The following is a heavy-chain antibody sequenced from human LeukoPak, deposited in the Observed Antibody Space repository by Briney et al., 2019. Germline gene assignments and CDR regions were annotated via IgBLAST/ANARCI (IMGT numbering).Heavy chain of an antibody. CDR2: IRVSGSTI. CDR3: AIPGARGYYDSSGPPGY. D-gene: IGHD3-22*01. CDR1: GFTFSSYE. J-gene: IGHJ4*02. V-gene: IGHV3-48*03. Sequence: GGSLRLSCAASGFTFSSYEMNWVRQAPGKGLEWVSYIRVSGSTIYYADSVKGRFTISRDNAKNSLYLQMNSLRAEDTAVYYCAIPGARGYYDSSGPPGYWGQGTLVTVSS.